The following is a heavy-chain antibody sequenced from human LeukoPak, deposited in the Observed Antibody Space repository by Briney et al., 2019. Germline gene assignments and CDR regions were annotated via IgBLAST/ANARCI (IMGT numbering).Heavy chain of an antibody. CDR2: IYYSGST. D-gene: IGHD6-13*01. J-gene: IGHJ5*02. CDR1: GVSIGGYY. V-gene: IGHV4-59*01. CDR3: ARGCSAGTPHNWFDP. Sequence: SETLSLTCTVSGVSIGGYYWSWIRQPPGKGLEWMGYIYYSGSTNYNPSLKSRVTISVDTSKNQFSLKLSSVTAADTAVYYCARGCSAGTPHNWFDPWGQGTLVTVSS.